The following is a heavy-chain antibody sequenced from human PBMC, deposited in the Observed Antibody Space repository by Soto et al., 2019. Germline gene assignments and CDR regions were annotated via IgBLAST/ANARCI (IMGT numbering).Heavy chain of an antibody. V-gene: IGHV3-30*02. J-gene: IGHJ4*02. D-gene: IGHD2-21*02. CDR3: ATEGADSSRTSDAFDY. Sequence: SVKGRFTISRDNSKNTLYLQMNSLRAEDTAVYYCATEGADSSRTSDAFDYWGQGTLVTVSS.